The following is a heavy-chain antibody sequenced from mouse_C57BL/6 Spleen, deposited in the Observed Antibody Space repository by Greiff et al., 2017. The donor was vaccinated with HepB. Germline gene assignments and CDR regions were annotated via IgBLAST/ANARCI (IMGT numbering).Heavy chain of an antibody. D-gene: IGHD1-1*01. J-gene: IGHJ1*03. CDR1: GYTFTSYW. V-gene: IGHV1-52*01. CDR3: ARSSLVAGWYFDV. CDR2: IDPSDSET. Sequence: VQLQQSGAELVRPGSSVKLSCKASGYTFTSYWMHWVKQRPIQGLEWIGNIDPSDSETHYNQKFKDKATLTVDKSSSTAYMQLSSLTSEESAVYYWARSSLVAGWYFDVWGTGTTVTVSS.